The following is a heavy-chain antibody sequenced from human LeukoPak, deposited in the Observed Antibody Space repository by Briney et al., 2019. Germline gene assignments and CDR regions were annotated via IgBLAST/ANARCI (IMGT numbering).Heavy chain of an antibody. D-gene: IGHD6-13*01. V-gene: IGHV5-51*01. Sequence: GESLKISCKGSGYTFTSYWIGWVRQMPGEGLEWMGIIYPGDSDTRYSPSFQGQVTISADKSISTAYLQWSSLKASDSAMYYCGRIPAAGSLKGSFDIWGQGTMVTVSS. J-gene: IGHJ3*02. CDR1: GYTFTSYW. CDR3: GRIPAAGSLKGSFDI. CDR2: IYPGDSDT.